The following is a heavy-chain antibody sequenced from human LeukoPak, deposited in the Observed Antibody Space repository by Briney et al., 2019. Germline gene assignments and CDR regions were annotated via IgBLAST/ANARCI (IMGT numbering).Heavy chain of an antibody. CDR2: ISPHGDIE. V-gene: IGHV3-30*18. D-gene: IGHD1/OR15-1a*01. Sequence: PGGALRLSCAASGFTFTTFGIHWVPQAPGKGLEWVAAISPHGDIEYYTDSVKGRFPISRDNSKNMIYLQMNSLRGEDSAVYYCAKINNNDDYWSQGNLVTVSS. CDR1: GFTFTTFG. CDR3: AKINNNDDY. J-gene: IGHJ4*02.